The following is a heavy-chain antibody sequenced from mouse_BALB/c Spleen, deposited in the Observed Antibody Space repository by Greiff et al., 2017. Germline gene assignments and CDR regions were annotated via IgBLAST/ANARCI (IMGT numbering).Heavy chain of an antibody. CDR3: ARVTHAMDY. V-gene: IGHV5-9-3*01. CDR2: ISSGGSYT. CDR1: GFTFSSYA. Sequence: EVQVVESGGGLVKPGGSLKLSCAASGFTFSSYAMSWVRQTPEKRLEWVATISSGGSYTYYPDSVKGRFTISRDNAKNTLYLQMSSLRSEDTAMYYCARVTHAMDYWGQGTSVTVSS. J-gene: IGHJ4*01. D-gene: IGHD2-3*01.